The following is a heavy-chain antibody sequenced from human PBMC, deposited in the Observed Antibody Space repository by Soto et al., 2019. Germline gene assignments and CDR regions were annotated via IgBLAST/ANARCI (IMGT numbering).Heavy chain of an antibody. J-gene: IGHJ4*02. D-gene: IGHD6-19*01. CDR2: IIPIFGTA. V-gene: IGHV1-69*13. CDR3: ARGGFSGWYKPFDY. CDR1: GGTFSSYA. Sequence: GASVKVSCKASGGTFSSYAISWVRQAPGQGLEWMGGIIPIFGTANYAQKFQGRVTITADGSTSTAYMELSSLRSEDTAVYYCARGGFSGWYKPFDYWGQGTLVTVSS.